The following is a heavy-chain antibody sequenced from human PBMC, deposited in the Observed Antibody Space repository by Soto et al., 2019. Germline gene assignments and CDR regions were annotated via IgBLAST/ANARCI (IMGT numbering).Heavy chain of an antibody. J-gene: IGHJ4*02. CDR1: GFTFSIYE. Sequence: GGSLRLSCAASGFTFSIYEMNCVRQAPGQGLEWVSYSSSSGSTIFYADSVKGRFTISSDNAKNSLYLQMDSLRGEDTAVYYCARASGYTLDYWGQGTLVTVSS. D-gene: IGHD5-12*01. CDR3: ARASGYTLDY. CDR2: SSSSGSTI. V-gene: IGHV3-48*03.